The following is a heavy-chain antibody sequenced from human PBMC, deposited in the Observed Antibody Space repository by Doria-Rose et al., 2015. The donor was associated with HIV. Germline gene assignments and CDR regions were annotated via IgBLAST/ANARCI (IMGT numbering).Heavy chain of an antibody. D-gene: IGHD3-10*01. CDR3: ARGPTGVLDY. J-gene: IGHJ4*02. V-gene: IGHV4-34*01. CDR1: GGPFSGYY. Sequence: QVQLQQWDAGLLKPSETLSLTCAVYGGPFSGYYWNWIRKPPGKGLEWIGEIDHSGGANYNPSLKRRATISLDTSKNQFSLNLTSVTAADAAIYYCARGPTGVLDYWGQGNLVTVSS. CDR2: IDHSGGA.